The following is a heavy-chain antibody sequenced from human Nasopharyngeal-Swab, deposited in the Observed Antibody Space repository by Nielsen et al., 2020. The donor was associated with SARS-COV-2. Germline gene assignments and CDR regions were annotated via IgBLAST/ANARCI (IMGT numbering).Heavy chain of an antibody. J-gene: IGHJ4*02. V-gene: IGHV4-34*01. CDR1: GWSFSGYY. Sequence: GSLRLSCAVDGWSFSGYYWRWIRQPPGKGLGWIGKINHSGGTRYNPSLKSRVIISVDTSKNQLSLKLTSLTAADTAMYYCARGQDGAAAALWGQGTLVTVSS. D-gene: IGHD6-13*01. CDR3: ARGQDGAAAAL. CDR2: INHSGGT.